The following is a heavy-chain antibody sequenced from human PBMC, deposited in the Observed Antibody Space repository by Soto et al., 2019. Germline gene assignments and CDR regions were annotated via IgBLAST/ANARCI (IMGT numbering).Heavy chain of an antibody. CDR3: ARDLAGYSGYAFDY. CDR2: ISSNGGST. V-gene: IGHV3-64*01. Sequence: EVQLVESGGGLVQPGGSLRLSCAASGFTFSSYAMHWVRQAPGKGLEYVSTISSNGGSTCYANSVKGRFTISRDNSXNTLYLQMGSLRADDMAVYYCARDLAGYSGYAFDYWGQGTLVTVSS. D-gene: IGHD5-12*01. CDR1: GFTFSSYA. J-gene: IGHJ4*02.